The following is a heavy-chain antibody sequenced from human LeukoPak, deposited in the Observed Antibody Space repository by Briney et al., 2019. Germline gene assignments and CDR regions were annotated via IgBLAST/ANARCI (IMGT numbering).Heavy chain of an antibody. CDR3: ARDHSPTYYYDSSGYYYVAFDY. CDR2: IIPIFGTA. V-gene: IGHV1-69*13. CDR1: GGTFSSYA. D-gene: IGHD3-22*01. J-gene: IGHJ4*02. Sequence: SVTVSCKASGGTFSSYAISWVRQAPGQGLEWTGGIIPIFGTANYAQKFQGRVTITADESTSTAYMELSSLRSEDTAVYYCARDHSPTYYYDSSGYYYVAFDYWGQGTLVTVSS.